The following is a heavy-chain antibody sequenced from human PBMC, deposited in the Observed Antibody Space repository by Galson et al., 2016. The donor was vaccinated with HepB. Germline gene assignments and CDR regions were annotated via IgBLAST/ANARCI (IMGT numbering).Heavy chain of an antibody. J-gene: IGHJ4*02. Sequence: SLRLSCAASGFTFKNYAMNWVRQAPGKGLEWVSVVSGSGDNTYYADSVKGRLTISRDNSNNTLFLQMNSLRVEDTAVYYCAKGRSAIAAAGLNYWGQGTPVTVSS. CDR3: AKGRSAIAAAGLNY. V-gene: IGHV3-23*01. D-gene: IGHD6-13*01. CDR2: VSGSGDNT. CDR1: GFTFKNYA.